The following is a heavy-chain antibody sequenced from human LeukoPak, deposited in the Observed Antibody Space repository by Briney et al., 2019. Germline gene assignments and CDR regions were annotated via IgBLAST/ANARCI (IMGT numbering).Heavy chain of an antibody. Sequence: SQTLSLTCTVSGGSISSGGYSWSWIRQHPGKGLEWIGYIYYSGSTYYNPSLKSRVTISVDTSKNQFSLKLSSVTAADTAVYYCARDSHYYDSDWFDPWGQGTLVTVSS. CDR1: GGSISSGGYS. D-gene: IGHD3-22*01. CDR3: ARDSHYYDSDWFDP. CDR2: IYYSGST. V-gene: IGHV4-31*03. J-gene: IGHJ5*02.